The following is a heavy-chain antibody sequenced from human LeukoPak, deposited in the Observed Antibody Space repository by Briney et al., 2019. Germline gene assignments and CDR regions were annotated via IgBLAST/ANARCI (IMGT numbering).Heavy chain of an antibody. CDR3: ARDRSRMVRGVITALNWFDP. V-gene: IGHV1-3*01. CDR2: INAGNGNT. D-gene: IGHD3-10*01. Sequence: ASVKVSCKASGYTFTSYAMHWVRQAPGQRLEWMGWINAGNGNTKHSQKFQGRVTITRDTSASTAYMELSSLRSEDTAVYYCARDRSRMVRGVITALNWFDPWGQGTLVTVSS. CDR1: GYTFTSYA. J-gene: IGHJ5*02.